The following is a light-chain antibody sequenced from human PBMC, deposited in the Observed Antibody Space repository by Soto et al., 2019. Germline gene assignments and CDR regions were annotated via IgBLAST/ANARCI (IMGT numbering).Light chain of an antibody. CDR1: QNINGW. CDR3: QQASEFPLT. CDR2: ATS. Sequence: DIQMTQSPSSVSASVGERATITCRASQNINGWLAWYQQKPGKAPNLLIYATSTLQSGVPSIFSGSRSRTDFTRTISSLQPEDIGTYCCQQASEFPLTFGPGTKVDI. J-gene: IGKJ3*01. V-gene: IGKV1-12*01.